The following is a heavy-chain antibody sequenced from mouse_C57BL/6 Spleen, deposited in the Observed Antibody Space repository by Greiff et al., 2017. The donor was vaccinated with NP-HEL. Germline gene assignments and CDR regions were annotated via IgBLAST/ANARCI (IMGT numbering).Heavy chain of an antibody. CDR3: TRVYDVAY. J-gene: IGHJ3*01. CDR1: GYTFTDYE. D-gene: IGHD2-12*01. V-gene: IGHV1-15*01. CDR2: IDPETGGT. Sequence: QVQLKESGAELVRPGASVTLSCKASGYTFTDYEMHWVKQTPVHGLEWIGAIDPETGGTAYNQKFKGKAILTADKSSSTAYMELRSLTSEDSAVYYCTRVYDVAYWGQGTLVTVSA.